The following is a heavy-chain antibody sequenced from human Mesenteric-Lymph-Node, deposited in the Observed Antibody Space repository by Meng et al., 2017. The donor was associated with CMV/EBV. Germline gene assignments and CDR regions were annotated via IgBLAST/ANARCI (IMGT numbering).Heavy chain of an antibody. J-gene: IGHJ6*02. CDR1: GFTFRSHA. CDR3: AKGEYSSSWYYYYGMDV. Sequence: GESLKISCAASGFTFRSHAMHWVRQAPGKGLEWVAVISYDGSNKYYADSVKGRFTISRDNSKNTLYLQMNSLRAEDTAVYYCAKGEYSSSWYYYYGMDVWGQGTTVTVSS. CDR2: ISYDGSNK. D-gene: IGHD6-13*01. V-gene: IGHV3-30-3*01.